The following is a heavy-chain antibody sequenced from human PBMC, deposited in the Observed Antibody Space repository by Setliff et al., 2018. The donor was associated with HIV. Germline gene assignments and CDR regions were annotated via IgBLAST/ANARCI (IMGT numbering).Heavy chain of an antibody. Sequence: SVKVSCKASGFTFNHYALSWVRQAPGQRPEWMGGTNPQSDIANYAQRFQGRVTITADHSTTTTYMELTSLRADDTAVYYCVRVGPWYYARSGYLASCDYWGQGTQVTVSS. CDR2: TNPQSDIA. D-gene: IGHD3-22*01. V-gene: IGHV1-69*10. CDR3: VRVGPWYYARSGYLASCDY. J-gene: IGHJ4*02. CDR1: GFTFNHYA.